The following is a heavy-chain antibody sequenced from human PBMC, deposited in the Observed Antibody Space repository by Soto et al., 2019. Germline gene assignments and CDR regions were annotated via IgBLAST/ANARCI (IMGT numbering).Heavy chain of an antibody. CDR1: GFTVSSNY. CDR3: ARKLTLPTDSYGWYLDL. CDR2: IHSGGTI. V-gene: IGHV3-66*01. Sequence: EVQLVESGGGLVQPGGSLRLSCAASGFTVSSNYMSWVRQAPGKGLEWVSVIHSGGTIYYANSLKGRFTISRDNSKNTLYLQMNSLRVEDTAVYYCARKLTLPTDSYGWYLDLWGRGTLVAVSS. J-gene: IGHJ2*01. D-gene: IGHD2-21*02.